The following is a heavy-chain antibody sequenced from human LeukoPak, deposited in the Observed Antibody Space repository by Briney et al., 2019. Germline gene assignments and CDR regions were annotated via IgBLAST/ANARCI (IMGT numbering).Heavy chain of an antibody. CDR1: GFTFSSYW. J-gene: IGHJ4*02. D-gene: IGHD3-22*01. Sequence: TGGSLRLSCETSGFTFSSYWMMWVRQAPGRGLEWVANIQEDGGEALYVVSVKGRFTVSRENAKNSLYLQMKSLRVEDTAVYYCAKEGYYDSSGLSTVWGQGTLVTVSS. V-gene: IGHV3-7*01. CDR3: AKEGYYDSSGLSTV. CDR2: IQEDGGEA.